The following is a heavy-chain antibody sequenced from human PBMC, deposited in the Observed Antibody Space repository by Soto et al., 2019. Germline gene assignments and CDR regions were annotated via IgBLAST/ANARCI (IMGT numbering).Heavy chain of an antibody. CDR2: TGYSRLTT. V-gene: IGHV3-23*01. CDR3: ATVHSTSRSFDY. Sequence: GGSLRLSCAASGLNFSILAMSWVRRAPGKVLEWVSTTGYSRLTTYYADSVKGRFTVSRDNSKNTLDLQMSSLRAEDTAVYYCATVHSTSRSFDYWGQGTLVTVSS. J-gene: IGHJ4*02. CDR1: GLNFSILA. D-gene: IGHD6-6*01.